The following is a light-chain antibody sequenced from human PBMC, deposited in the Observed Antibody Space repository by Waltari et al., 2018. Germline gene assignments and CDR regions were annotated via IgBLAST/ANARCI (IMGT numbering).Light chain of an antibody. CDR3: QQFYTTPPMFT. CDR2: LTS. V-gene: IGKV4-1*01. CDR1: QNVLSGSDNKNY. Sequence: DIVMTQSPDSLAVSLGERATINCKSSQNVLSGSDNKNYLAWFQQKPGQPPKLLIYLTSTRASGVPDRFSGSGSGTDFTLTISSLQAEDVAVYYCQQFYTTPPMFTFGQGTKVEIK. J-gene: IGKJ2*01.